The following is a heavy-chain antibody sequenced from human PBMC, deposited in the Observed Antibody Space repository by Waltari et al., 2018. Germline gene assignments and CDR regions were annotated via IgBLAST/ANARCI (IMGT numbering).Heavy chain of an antibody. CDR1: GFNFSNYF. CDR2: INNDGSIV. CDR3: LNYDFDS. D-gene: IGHD1-7*01. J-gene: IGHJ4*02. V-gene: IGHV3-74*01. Sequence: DVQVVESGGGVVRPGGSLRLSCIGSGFNFSNYFIHWVRQAPGEGPVWVARINNDGSIVNYADSVKGRFSISRDNAKSTVYLQMNNLRGEDTALYHCLNYDFDSWGQGILVTVSS.